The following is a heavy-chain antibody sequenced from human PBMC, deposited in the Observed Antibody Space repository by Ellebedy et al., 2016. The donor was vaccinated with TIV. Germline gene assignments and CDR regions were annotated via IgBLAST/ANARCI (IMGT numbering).Heavy chain of an antibody. D-gene: IGHD6-6*01. Sequence: GGSLRLXXDASDFTFSDYYMSWVRQAPGKGLEWVSGISGSGGNTYYADLVKGRFTISRDNSKNTLYLQMNSLRAEDTAVYYCAKWSGRIAGRPWGYFDYWGQGTLVTVTS. J-gene: IGHJ4*02. V-gene: IGHV3-23*01. CDR1: DFTFSDYY. CDR3: AKWSGRIAGRPWGYFDY. CDR2: ISGSGGNT.